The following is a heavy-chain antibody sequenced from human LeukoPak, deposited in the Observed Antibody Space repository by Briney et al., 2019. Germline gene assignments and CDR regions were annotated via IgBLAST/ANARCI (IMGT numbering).Heavy chain of an antibody. CDR1: GGSISSYY. V-gene: IGHV4-59*01. J-gene: IGHJ4*02. CDR3: ARDGNPFDY. CDR2: IYYSGST. Sequence: SETLSLTCTVSGGSISSYYWSWIRQPPGKGLEWIGYIYYSGSTNYNPSLKSRVSISVDTSKNQFSLKLSSVTAAGTAVYYCARDGNPFDYWGQGILVTVSS.